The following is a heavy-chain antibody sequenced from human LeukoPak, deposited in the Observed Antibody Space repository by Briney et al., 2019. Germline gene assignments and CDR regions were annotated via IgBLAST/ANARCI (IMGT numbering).Heavy chain of an antibody. CDR2: ISAYNGNT. Sequence: ASMKVSCKASGYTFTGYYLHWVRQAPGQGLEWVGWISAYNGNTNYAQKLQGRVTMTTDTSTSTAYMELRSLRSDDTAVYYCARASVVVPAAIKDAFDIWGQGTMVTVSS. V-gene: IGHV1-18*04. CDR1: GYTFTGYY. D-gene: IGHD2-2*01. J-gene: IGHJ3*02. CDR3: ARASVVVPAAIKDAFDI.